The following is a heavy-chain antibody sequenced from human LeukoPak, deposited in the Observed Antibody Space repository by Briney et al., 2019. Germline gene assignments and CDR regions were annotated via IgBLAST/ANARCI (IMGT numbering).Heavy chain of an antibody. CDR1: GFTFSSYE. Sequence: PGGSLRLSCAASGFTFSSYEMNWVREAPGRGLEWVSYISSSGSTIYYADSVKGRFTISRDDAKNSLYLQMNSLRAEDTAVYYCASSGWYGFDYWGQGTQVTVSS. CDR2: ISSSGSTI. CDR3: ASSGWYGFDY. D-gene: IGHD6-19*01. J-gene: IGHJ4*02. V-gene: IGHV3-48*03.